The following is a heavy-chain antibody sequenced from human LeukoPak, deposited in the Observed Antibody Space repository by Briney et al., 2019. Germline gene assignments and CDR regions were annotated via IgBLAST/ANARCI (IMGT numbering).Heavy chain of an antibody. CDR1: GFTFSNYV. D-gene: IGHD6-13*01. V-gene: IGHV3-30*02. Sequence: GGSLRLSCAASGFTFSNYVMHWVRQAPGKGPEWVAFIRNDGDNEDYADSAKGRFRISRDNSKNTLYLHMDNLRPEDTAVYYCAKDRYSSKWYGYFEHWGQGALVTVSS. CDR2: IRNDGDNE. CDR3: AKDRYSSKWYGYFEH. J-gene: IGHJ1*01.